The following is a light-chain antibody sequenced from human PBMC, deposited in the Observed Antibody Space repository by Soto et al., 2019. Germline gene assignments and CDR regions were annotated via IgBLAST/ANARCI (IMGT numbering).Light chain of an antibody. J-gene: IGLJ2*01. CDR3: TAWDDSLSAVV. Sequence: QSVLTQPPSTSGTPGHRVIISCSGNSSNIGSSTVNWYQQLPGTAPKLLIYGNDQRPSGVPDRFSGSKSGTSVFLAISGLQSEDEADYYCTAWDDSLSAVVFGGGTKLTVL. CDR2: GND. V-gene: IGLV1-44*01. CDR1: SSNIGSST.